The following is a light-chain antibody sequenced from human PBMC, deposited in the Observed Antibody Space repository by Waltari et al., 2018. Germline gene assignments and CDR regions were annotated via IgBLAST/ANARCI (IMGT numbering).Light chain of an antibody. V-gene: IGKV3-20*01. CDR3: QHYVRLPVS. CDR2: GAA. Sequence: IVLTQSPGTLSLSPGERATLSCRASQSVSRSLAWYQQKPGQAPRLLIYGAASRVTGVPERFSGSVSGTEFSLTISRLEPEDFAVYYCQHYVRLPVSFGQGTKVEIK. CDR1: QSVSRS. J-gene: IGKJ1*01.